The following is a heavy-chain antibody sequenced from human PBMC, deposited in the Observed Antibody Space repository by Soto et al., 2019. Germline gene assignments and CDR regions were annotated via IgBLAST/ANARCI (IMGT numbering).Heavy chain of an antibody. V-gene: IGHV1-58*01. CDR2: IVVGSGNT. CDR1: GFTFTSSA. J-gene: IGHJ3*02. CDR3: AAIAPPHYYDSSGSDAFDI. Sequence: SVKVSCKASGFTFTSSAVQWVRQARGQRLEWIGWIVVGSGNTNYAQKFQERVTITRDMSTGTAYMGLSSLRSEDTAVYYCAAIAPPHYYDSSGSDAFDIWGQGTMVTVSS. D-gene: IGHD3-22*01.